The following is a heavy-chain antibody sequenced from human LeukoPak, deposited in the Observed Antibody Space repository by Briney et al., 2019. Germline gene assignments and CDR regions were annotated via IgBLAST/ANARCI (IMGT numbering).Heavy chain of an antibody. D-gene: IGHD3-22*01. CDR3: ASDSSGYYHYFDY. Sequence: SETLSLTCTVSGGSISSYCWSWIRQPPGKGLEWIGYIYYSGSTNYNPSLKSRVTISVDTSKNQFSLKLSSVTAADTAVYYCASDSSGYYHYFDYWGQGTLVTVSS. CDR2: IYYSGST. CDR1: GGSISSYC. J-gene: IGHJ4*02. V-gene: IGHV4-59*01.